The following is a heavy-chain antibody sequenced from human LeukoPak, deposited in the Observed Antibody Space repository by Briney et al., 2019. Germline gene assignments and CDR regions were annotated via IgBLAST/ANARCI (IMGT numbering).Heavy chain of an antibody. CDR1: GGSISSSSYY. V-gene: IGHV4-39*07. CDR3: ARRTPWLHCWFDP. J-gene: IGHJ5*02. Sequence: SETLSLTCTVSGGSISSSSYYWGWIRQPPGKGLEWIGSIYYSGSTYYNPSLKSRVTISVDTSKNQFSLKLSSVTAADTAVYYCARRTPWLHCWFDPWGQGTLVTVSS. D-gene: IGHD3-22*01. CDR2: IYYSGST.